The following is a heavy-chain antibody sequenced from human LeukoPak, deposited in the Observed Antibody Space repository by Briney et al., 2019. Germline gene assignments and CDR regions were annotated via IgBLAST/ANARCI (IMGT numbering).Heavy chain of an antibody. CDR3: ASTDLRCDGCGWFDP. V-gene: IGHV4-34*01. CDR1: GGSFSGYY. CDR2: INHSGST. D-gene: IGHD2-8*02. J-gene: IGHJ5*02. Sequence: SETLSLTCAVYGGSFSGYYWSWIRQPPGKGLEWIGEINHSGSTNYNPSLKSRVTISVDTSKNQFSLKLSSVTAADTAAYYCASTDLRCDGCGWFDPWGQGTLVTVSS.